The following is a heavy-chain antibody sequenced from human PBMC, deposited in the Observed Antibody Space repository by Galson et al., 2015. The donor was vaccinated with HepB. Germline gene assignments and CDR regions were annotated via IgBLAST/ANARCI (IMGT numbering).Heavy chain of an antibody. D-gene: IGHD5-12*01. CDR2: INPNSGGT. CDR3: ARSSGGGYDPYYFDY. V-gene: IGHV1-2*06. CDR1: GHPFSVYY. Sequence: SVKVSCKASGHPFSVYYLHWVRQAPGQGPEWMGRINPNSGGTDYAQKFQGRVTMTRDTSISTAYMELSSLSSDDTAVYYCARSSGGGYDPYYFDYWGQGTLVTVSS. J-gene: IGHJ4*02.